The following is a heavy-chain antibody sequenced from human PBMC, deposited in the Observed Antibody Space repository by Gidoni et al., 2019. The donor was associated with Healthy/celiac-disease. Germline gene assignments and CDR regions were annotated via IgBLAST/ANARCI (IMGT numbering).Heavy chain of an antibody. V-gene: IGHV3-64D*06. CDR1: GFTFSSYA. D-gene: IGHD5-12*01. J-gene: IGHJ4*02. CDR3: VKGHVDIVAGGYFDY. Sequence: EVQLVESGGGLVQPVGSLSLSCSASGFTFSSYAMHWVRQAPGKGLEYVSAISSNGGSTYYADSVKGRFTISRDNSKNTLYLQMSSLRAEDTAVYYCVKGHVDIVAGGYFDYWGQGTLVTVSS. CDR2: ISSNGGST.